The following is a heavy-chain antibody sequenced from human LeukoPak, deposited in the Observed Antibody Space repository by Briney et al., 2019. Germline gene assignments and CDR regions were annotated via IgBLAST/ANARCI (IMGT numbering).Heavy chain of an antibody. CDR1: GYSISSGYY. J-gene: IGHJ4*02. CDR3: ARSTYYDFWSGYYNEAPFDY. V-gene: IGHV4-38-2*02. D-gene: IGHD3-3*01. CDR2: IYHSGST. Sequence: KPSETLSLTCTVSGYSISSGYYWGWIRQPPGKGLEWIGSIYHSGSTYYNPSLKSRVTISVDTSKNQFSLNLSSVTAADTAVYYCARSTYYDFWSGYYNEAPFDYWGQGTLVTVSS.